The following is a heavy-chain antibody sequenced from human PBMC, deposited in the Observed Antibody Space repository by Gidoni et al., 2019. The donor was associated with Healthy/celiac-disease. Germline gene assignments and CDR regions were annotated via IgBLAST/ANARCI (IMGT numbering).Heavy chain of an antibody. CDR3: ARDSGMAASNFDY. J-gene: IGHJ4*02. V-gene: IGHV3-30-3*01. CDR2: ISYDGSNK. Sequence: QVQLVASGGGVVQPGRSLRLSCAASGFTFSSYAMHWVRQAPGKGLEWVAVISYDGSNKYYADSVKGRFTISRDNSKNTLYLQMNSLRAEDTAVYYCARDSGMAASNFDYWSQGTLVTVSS. CDR1: GFTFSSYA. D-gene: IGHD6-19*01.